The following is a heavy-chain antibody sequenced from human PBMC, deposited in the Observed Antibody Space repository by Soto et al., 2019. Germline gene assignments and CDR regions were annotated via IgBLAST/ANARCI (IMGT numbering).Heavy chain of an antibody. J-gene: IGHJ5*02. D-gene: IGHD2-2*02. CDR1: GFSLSTSGVG. CDR3: AHRPVPTAIGNWFAP. Sequence: QITLKESGPTLVKPTQTLTLTCTFSGFSLSTSGVGVGWIRQPPGKALEWLALIYWDDDKRYSPSLKRRLTLXXDXSXXQLVLTMTNMDPVDTATYYCAHRPVPTAIGNWFAPWGQGTLVTVSS. V-gene: IGHV2-5*02. CDR2: IYWDDDK.